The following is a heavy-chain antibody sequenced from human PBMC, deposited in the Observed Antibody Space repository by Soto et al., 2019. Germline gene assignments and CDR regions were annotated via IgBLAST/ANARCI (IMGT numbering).Heavy chain of an antibody. Sequence: SLRLSFAASGFTFSSYAMSWVRQAPGKGLEWVSAISGSGGSTYYADSVKGRFTISRDNSKNTLYLQMNSLRAEDTAVYYCAKDSLSIAVAKLDYWGQGTLVTVSS. CDR1: GFTFSSYA. J-gene: IGHJ4*02. CDR3: AKDSLSIAVAKLDY. D-gene: IGHD6-19*01. CDR2: ISGSGGST. V-gene: IGHV3-23*01.